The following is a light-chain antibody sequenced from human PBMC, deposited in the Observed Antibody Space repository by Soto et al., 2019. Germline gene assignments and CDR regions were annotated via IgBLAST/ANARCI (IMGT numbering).Light chain of an antibody. CDR2: DAS. Sequence: IVMTQSPATLSVSPGERATLSCRASQSVSSNLAWHQQKTGQAPRLLIYDASTRATGIPARFSGGGYGRDFTLTISSVQSEDIAVYYCQQYNDWPPYTFGQGTKVEIK. CDR3: QQYNDWPPYT. CDR1: QSVSSN. V-gene: IGKV3-15*01. J-gene: IGKJ2*01.